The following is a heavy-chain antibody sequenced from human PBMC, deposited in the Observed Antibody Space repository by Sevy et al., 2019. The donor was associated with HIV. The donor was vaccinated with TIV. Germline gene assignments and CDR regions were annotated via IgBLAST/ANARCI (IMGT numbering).Heavy chain of an antibody. J-gene: IGHJ3*02. CDR2: IIPIFGTA. V-gene: IGHV1-69*06. CDR3: AGSLGEGAMIVVGDAFDI. CDR1: GGTFSSYA. Sequence: ASVKVSCKASGGTFSSYAISWVRQAPGQGLEWMGGIIPIFGTANYAQKFQGRVTITADKSTSTAYMELSSLRSGDTAGYYCAGSLGEGAMIVVGDAFDIWGQGTMVTVSS. D-gene: IGHD3-22*01.